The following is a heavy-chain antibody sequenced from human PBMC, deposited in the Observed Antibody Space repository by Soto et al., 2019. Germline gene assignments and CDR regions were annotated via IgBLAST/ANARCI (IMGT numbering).Heavy chain of an antibody. CDR3: AKEGRVGYSTRVFRKDHWFDP. CDR1: GFTFSSYA. D-gene: IGHD6-13*01. Sequence: QVQLVESGGGVVQPGRSLRLSCAASGFTFSSYAMHWVRQAPGKGLEWVAAILYDGSNQYYADAVKGRFTISRDNSKCTLYLQMTSPRVEDTAVYYCAKEGRVGYSTRVFRKDHWFDPWAKGPPATASS. V-gene: IGHV3-33*06. J-gene: IGHJ5*02. CDR2: ILYDGSNQ.